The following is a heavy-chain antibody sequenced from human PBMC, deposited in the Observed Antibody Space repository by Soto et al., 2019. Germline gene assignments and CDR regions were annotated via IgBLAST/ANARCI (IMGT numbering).Heavy chain of an antibody. CDR3: ARRVDHYDSSGDANDI. CDR2: IYYKGST. J-gene: IGHJ3*02. Sequence: QVQLQESGPGLVEPSQTLSLTCSVSGGSINSGGYYWSWIRQRPGEGLEYIGYIYYKGSTYYNPSLKSRVTMSVDTSKNEFSLKLTSVTAADTAVYYCARRVDHYDSSGDANDIWGQGTMVTVSS. CDR1: GGSINSGGYY. V-gene: IGHV4-31*03. D-gene: IGHD3-22*01.